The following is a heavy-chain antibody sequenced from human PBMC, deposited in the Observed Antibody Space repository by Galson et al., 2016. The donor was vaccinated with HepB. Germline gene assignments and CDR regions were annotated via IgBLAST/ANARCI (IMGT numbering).Heavy chain of an antibody. CDR1: GGSITGSSYY. V-gene: IGHV4-39*01. Sequence: ETLSLTCTVSGGSITGSSYYWGWIRQPPGKGLELIGSIYYSGSTYYNPSLKSRVTISVDTSKNQFSLKLSSVTAADAAVYYCARIGYGDYWAGIMDVWGQGTTVTVSS. D-gene: IGHD4-17*01. CDR2: IYYSGST. J-gene: IGHJ6*02. CDR3: ARIGYGDYWAGIMDV.